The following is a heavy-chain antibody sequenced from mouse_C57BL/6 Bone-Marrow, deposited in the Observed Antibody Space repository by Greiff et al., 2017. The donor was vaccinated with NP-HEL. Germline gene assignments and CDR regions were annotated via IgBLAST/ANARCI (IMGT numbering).Heavy chain of an antibody. V-gene: IGHV1-82*01. Sequence: VQRVESGPELVKPGASVKISCKASGYAFSSSWMNWVKQRPGKGLEWIGRIYPGDGDTNYNGKFKGKATLTADKSSSTAYMQLSSLTSDDSAVYFCARWIYYYGRGYFDVWGTGTTVTVSS. CDR2: IYPGDGDT. D-gene: IGHD1-1*01. CDR3: ARWIYYYGRGYFDV. J-gene: IGHJ1*03. CDR1: GYAFSSSW.